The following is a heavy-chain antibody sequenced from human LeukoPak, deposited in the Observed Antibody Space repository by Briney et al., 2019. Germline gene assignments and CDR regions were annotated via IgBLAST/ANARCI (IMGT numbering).Heavy chain of an antibody. J-gene: IGHJ4*02. CDR1: GGSFSGYY. CDR2: INHSGST. Sequence: PSETPSLTCAVYGGSFSGYYWSWIRQPPGKGLEWIGEINHSGSTNYNPSLKSRVTISVDTSKNQFSLKLSSVTAADTAVYYCARAATGPMGYWGQGTLVTVSS. V-gene: IGHV4-34*01. CDR3: ARAATGPMGY. D-gene: IGHD3-16*01.